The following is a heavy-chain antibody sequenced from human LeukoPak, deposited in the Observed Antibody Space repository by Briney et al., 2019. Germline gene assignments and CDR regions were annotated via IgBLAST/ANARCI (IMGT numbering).Heavy chain of an antibody. V-gene: IGHV3-30-3*01. D-gene: IGHD3-22*01. CDR1: GFTFSSYA. CDR3: AKDNYDSSGYQGLDY. J-gene: IGHJ4*02. Sequence: GRSLRLSCAASGFTFSSYAMHWVRQAPGKGLEWVAVISYDGSNKYYADSVKGRFTISRDNSKNTLYLQMNSLRAEDTAVYYCAKDNYDSSGYQGLDYWGQGTLVTVSS. CDR2: ISYDGSNK.